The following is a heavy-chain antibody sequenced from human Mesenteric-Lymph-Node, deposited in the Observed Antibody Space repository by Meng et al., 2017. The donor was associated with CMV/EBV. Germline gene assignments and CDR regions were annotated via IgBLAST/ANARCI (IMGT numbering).Heavy chain of an antibody. Sequence: EVQLLESGGGLAQPGGSLGVSCAVSGFNFLNYAMTWVRQAPGKGLGWVSTIRASGGSRYYADSVKGRFSVSRDNSKNTLYLQMNSLRAEDTAVYYWAKDPEGYWGQGTLVTVAS. J-gene: IGHJ4*02. CDR2: IRASGGSR. V-gene: IGHV3-23*01. CDR3: AKDPEGY. CDR1: GFNFLNYA.